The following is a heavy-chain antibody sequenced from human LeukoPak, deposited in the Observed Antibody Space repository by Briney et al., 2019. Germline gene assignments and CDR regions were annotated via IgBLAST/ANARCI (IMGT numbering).Heavy chain of an antibody. J-gene: IGHJ4*02. CDR1: GGSMSSYY. D-gene: IGHD2/OR15-2a*01. Sequence: SETLSLTCTVSGGSMSSYYWSWIRQPPGKGLEWITYIYYSGDTSYNPSLKSRVTISVDRSKSQFSLKLSSVTAADTAVYYCARWANSAFDYWGQGTLVTVSS. V-gene: IGHV4-59*01. CDR2: IYYSGDT. CDR3: ARWANSAFDY.